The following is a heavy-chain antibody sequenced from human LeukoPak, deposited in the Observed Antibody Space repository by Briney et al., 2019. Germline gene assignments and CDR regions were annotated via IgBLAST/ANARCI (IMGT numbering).Heavy chain of an antibody. Sequence: SETLSLTCTVSGGSISSSGYYWGWIRQPPGKGLEWIGSIYYSGSTYYNPSLKSRVTISVDTSKNQFSLKLNSVIAADTAVYHCARHVLGPGLNWFDPWGQGALVSVSS. V-gene: IGHV4-39*01. CDR3: ARHVLGPGLNWFDP. J-gene: IGHJ5*02. CDR2: IYYSGST. CDR1: GGSISSSGYY. D-gene: IGHD3/OR15-3a*01.